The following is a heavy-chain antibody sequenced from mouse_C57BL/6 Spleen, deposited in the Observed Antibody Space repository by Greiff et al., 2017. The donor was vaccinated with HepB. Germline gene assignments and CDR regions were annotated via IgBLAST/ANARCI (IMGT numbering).Heavy chain of an antibody. CDR3: ARSFYYDYDGYYYAMDY. CDR2: IYPGDGDT. V-gene: IGHV1-82*01. D-gene: IGHD2-4*01. CDR1: GYAFSSSW. Sequence: QVQLQQSGPELVKPGASVKISCKASGYAFSSSWMNWVKQRPGKGLEWIGRIYPGDGDTNYNGKFKGKATLTADKSSSTAYMQLSSLTSEDSAVYFCARSFYYDYDGYYYAMDYWGQGTSVTVSS. J-gene: IGHJ4*01.